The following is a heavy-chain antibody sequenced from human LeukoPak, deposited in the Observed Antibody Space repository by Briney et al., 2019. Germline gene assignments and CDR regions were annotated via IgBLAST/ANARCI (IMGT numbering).Heavy chain of an antibody. J-gene: IGHJ4*02. CDR2: INHSGST. CDR1: GGSFSGYY. V-gene: IGHV4-34*01. CDR3: ARGVATGTTALYYFDY. Sequence: SETLSLTCAVYGGSFSGYYWSWIRQPPGKGLEWIGEINHSGSTNYNPSLKSRVTISVDTSKNQFSLKLSSVTAADTAVYYCARGVATGTTALYYFDYWGQRTLVTVSS. D-gene: IGHD1-1*01.